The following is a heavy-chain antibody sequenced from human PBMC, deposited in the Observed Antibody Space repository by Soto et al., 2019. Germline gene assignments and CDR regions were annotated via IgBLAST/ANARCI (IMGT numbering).Heavy chain of an antibody. D-gene: IGHD6-19*01. CDR3: ARRLNIAVADDAFDI. J-gene: IGHJ3*02. Sequence: GASVKVSCKASGYTFTGYYIHWVRQAPGQGLEWMGWINPNSGGTNYAQKFQGWVTMTRDTSISTAYMELSRLRSDDTAVYYCARRLNIAVADDAFDIWGQGTMVTVSS. CDR2: INPNSGGT. CDR1: GYTFTGYY. V-gene: IGHV1-2*04.